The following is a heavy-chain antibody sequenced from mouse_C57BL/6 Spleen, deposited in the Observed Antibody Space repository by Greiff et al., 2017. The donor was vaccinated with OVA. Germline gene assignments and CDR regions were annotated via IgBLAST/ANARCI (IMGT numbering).Heavy chain of an antibody. CDR1: GYSITSGYY. Sequence: EVKLQESGPGLVKPSQSLSLTCSVTGYSITSGYYWNWIRQFPGNKLEWMGYISYDGSNNYNPSLKNRISITRDTSKNQFFLKLNSVTTEDTATYYCARDAVLRPSRGFDVWGTGTTVTVSS. J-gene: IGHJ1*03. CDR2: ISYDGSN. CDR3: ARDAVLRPSRGFDV. D-gene: IGHD1-2*01. V-gene: IGHV3-6*01.